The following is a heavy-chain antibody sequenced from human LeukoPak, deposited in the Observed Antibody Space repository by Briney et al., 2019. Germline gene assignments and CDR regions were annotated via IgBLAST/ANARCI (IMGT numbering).Heavy chain of an antibody. J-gene: IGHJ4*02. Sequence: PGGSLRLSCAASGFTFSSYAMHWVRQAPGKGLEWVAVISYDGSNKYYADSVKGRFTISRDNSKNTLYLQMNSLRAEDTAVYYCARDHSDEGYFDYWGQGTLVTVSS. D-gene: IGHD6-13*01. CDR2: ISYDGSNK. CDR3: ARDHSDEGYFDY. CDR1: GFTFSSYA. V-gene: IGHV3-30-3*01.